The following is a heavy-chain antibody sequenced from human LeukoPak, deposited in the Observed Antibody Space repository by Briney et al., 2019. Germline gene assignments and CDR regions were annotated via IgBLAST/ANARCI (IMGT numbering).Heavy chain of an antibody. D-gene: IGHD2-15*01. V-gene: IGHV1-2*02. J-gene: IGHJ5*02. CDR2: INPNSGGT. CDR3: ARAGCSAGTCFSSEHNWFDP. Sequence: ASVKVSCKASGYTFIGYYMHWVRQAPGQGLEWMGWINPNSGGTNFAQNFQGRVTMTRDTSINTAYIELSRLRSDDTAVYYCARAGCSAGTCFSSEHNWFDPWGQGTLVTVSS. CDR1: GYTFIGYY.